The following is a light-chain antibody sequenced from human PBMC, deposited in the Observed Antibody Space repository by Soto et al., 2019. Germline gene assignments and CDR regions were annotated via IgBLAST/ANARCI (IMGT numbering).Light chain of an antibody. CDR2: GNS. Sequence: QSVLTQPPSVSGAPGPRVTISCTGSSSNIGAGYDVHWYQQLPGTAPKLLIYGNSNRPSGVPDRFSGSKSGTSASLAITGHQAEDEAGYYCQSYDSSLSVIFGGGTKLTVL. CDR3: QSYDSSLSVI. V-gene: IGLV1-40*01. J-gene: IGLJ2*01. CDR1: SSNIGAGYD.